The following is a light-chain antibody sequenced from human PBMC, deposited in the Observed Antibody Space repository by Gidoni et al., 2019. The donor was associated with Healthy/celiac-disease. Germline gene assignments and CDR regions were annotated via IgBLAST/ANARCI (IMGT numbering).Light chain of an antibody. CDR1: QSVSRSY. J-gene: IGKJ5*01. CDR2: GAS. CDR3: QHSGSSIT. V-gene: IGKV3-20*01. Sequence: DIVLTQSPGTLSLSPGDRATLSCRASQSVSRSYLAWYQQKPGTAPRLLISGASSRATGIPDRFSGSGSGTDFPLTISIRDPEAFVLYYFQHSGSSITFGQGTRLEIK.